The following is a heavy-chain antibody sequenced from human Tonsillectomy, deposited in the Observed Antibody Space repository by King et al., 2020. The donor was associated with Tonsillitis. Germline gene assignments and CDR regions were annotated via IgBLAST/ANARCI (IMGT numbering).Heavy chain of an antibody. J-gene: IGHJ6*02. CDR3: TQGRAAVANSYYNGMDG. CDR2: TRSKVYGGTT. CDR1: GFTFGDYA. Sequence: VQLVESGGGLVKPGRSLRLSCTGSGFTFGDYAMSWFRQAPGKGLQWVGFTRSKVYGGTTEYAASVKGRFTISRDDSTSIAYLQMTSLKTEDTAVHYCTQGRAAVANSYYNGMDGWSQATTVTVSS. D-gene: IGHD6-19*01. V-gene: IGHV3-49*05.